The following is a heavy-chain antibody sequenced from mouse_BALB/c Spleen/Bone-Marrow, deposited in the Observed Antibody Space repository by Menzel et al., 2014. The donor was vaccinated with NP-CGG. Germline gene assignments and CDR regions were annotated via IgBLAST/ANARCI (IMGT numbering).Heavy chain of an antibody. CDR3: ARHAYYDQTEVSFVY. J-gene: IGHJ3*01. CDR2: ISGGGSYT. D-gene: IGHD2-10*01. CDR1: GFTFSNYG. Sequence: EVKLVESGGGLVKSGGSLKLSCAASGFTFSNYGMSWVRQTPEKRLEWVATISGGGSYTFYSDSVKGRSTISRDNAKNXLYLQLSSLRSEDTALYYCARHAYYDQTEVSFVYWGQGTLVTVSA. V-gene: IGHV5-9-2*01.